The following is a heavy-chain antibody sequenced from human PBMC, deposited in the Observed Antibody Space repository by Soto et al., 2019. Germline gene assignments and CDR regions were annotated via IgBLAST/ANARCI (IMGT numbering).Heavy chain of an antibody. CDR1: GFTFSSYS. Sequence: EVPLVESGGGLVQPGGSLRLSCAASGFTFSSYSMIWVRQAPGKGLEWVSYIRISSSTIYYADSVKGRFTISRDNAKNSLYLQLNSLRDEDTAVYYCTRDPYGMDVWGHGTTVTVSS. J-gene: IGHJ6*02. CDR2: IRISSSTI. V-gene: IGHV3-48*02. CDR3: TRDPYGMDV.